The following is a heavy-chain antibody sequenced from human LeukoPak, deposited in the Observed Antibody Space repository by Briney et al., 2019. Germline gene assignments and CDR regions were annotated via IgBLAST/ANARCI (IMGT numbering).Heavy chain of an antibody. CDR1: GFTFDDYA. CDR3: AADPVPRPYDILTGSPGGYGMDV. CDR2: ISWNSGSI. Sequence: GGSLRLSCAASGFTFDDYAMHWVRQAPGKGLEWVSGISWNSGSIGYADSVKGRFTISRDNAKNSLYLQMNSLRAEDTALYYCAADPVPRPYDILTGSPGGYGMDVWGQGTMVTVSS. V-gene: IGHV3-9*01. J-gene: IGHJ6*02. D-gene: IGHD3-9*01.